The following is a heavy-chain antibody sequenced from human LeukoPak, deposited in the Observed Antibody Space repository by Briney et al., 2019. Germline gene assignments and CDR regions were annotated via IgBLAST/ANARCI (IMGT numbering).Heavy chain of an antibody. Sequence: SVNVSCKASGGTFSSYAISWVRQAPGQGLEWMGRIIPIFGTANYAQKFQGRVTTTTDESTSTAYMELSSLRSEDTAVYYCAAGLSKHPGEGYYFDYWGQGTLVTVSS. CDR1: GGTFSSYA. D-gene: IGHD3-16*01. J-gene: IGHJ4*02. V-gene: IGHV1-69*05. CDR2: IIPIFGTA. CDR3: AAGLSKHPGEGYYFDY.